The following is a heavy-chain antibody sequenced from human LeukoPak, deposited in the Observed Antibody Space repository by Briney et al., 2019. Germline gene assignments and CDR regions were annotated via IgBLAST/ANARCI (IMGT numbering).Heavy chain of an antibody. CDR2: MNPNSGNT. D-gene: IGHD5-18*01. CDR1: GYTFTSYD. CDR3: ARTASYYYYYYMDV. Sequence: GASVKVSCKASGYTFTSYDINWVRQATGQGLEWMGWMNPNSGNTGYAQKFQGRVTMTRNTSISTAYVELSSLRSEDTAVYYCARTASYYYYYYMDVWGKGTTVTVSS. J-gene: IGHJ6*03. V-gene: IGHV1-8*01.